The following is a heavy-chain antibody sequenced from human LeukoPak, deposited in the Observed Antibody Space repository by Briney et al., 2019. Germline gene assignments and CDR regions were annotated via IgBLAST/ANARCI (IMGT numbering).Heavy chain of an antibody. CDR3: ARHRSKYSSRWLY. Sequence: SETLSLTCAVYGASFRNYYWSWIRQTPGKGLEWIGEIDHRGTTNYNPSLKSRVPISLDTSKNQFSLKLSAVTAADRAVYYCARHRSKYSSRWLYWGQGTLVTVSS. CDR2: IDHRGTT. CDR1: GASFRNYY. D-gene: IGHD6-13*01. J-gene: IGHJ4*02. V-gene: IGHV4-34*01.